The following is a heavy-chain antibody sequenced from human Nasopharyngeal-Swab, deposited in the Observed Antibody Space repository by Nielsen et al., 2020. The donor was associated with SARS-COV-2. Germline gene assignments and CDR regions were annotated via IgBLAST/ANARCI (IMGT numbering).Heavy chain of an antibody. J-gene: IGHJ6*03. Sequence: GESLKISCKGSGYSFTSYWISWVRQMPGKGLEWMGRIDPSDSYTNYSPSFQGHVTISADKSISTAYLQWSSLKASGTAMYYCASTKPAADVEYYYYYYMDVWGKGTTVTVSS. CDR2: IDPSDSYT. V-gene: IGHV5-10-1*01. CDR3: ASTKPAADVEYYYYYYMDV. D-gene: IGHD2-2*01. CDR1: GYSFTSYW.